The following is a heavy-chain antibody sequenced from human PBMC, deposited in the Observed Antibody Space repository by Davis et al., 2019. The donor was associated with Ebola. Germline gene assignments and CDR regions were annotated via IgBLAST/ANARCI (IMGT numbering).Heavy chain of an antibody. CDR3: AKGGITMDRGASF. Sequence: PGGSLRLSCAASGFTFSDFAMHWVRQVPGNGLEWVSVIAYDGSVKYYADSVKGRFTTSRDNSKNTFSLQLNSLTPEDTAIYYCAKGGITMDRGASFWGQGTLVTVST. V-gene: IGHV3-30*04. D-gene: IGHD3-10*01. CDR1: GFTFSDFA. J-gene: IGHJ1*01. CDR2: IAYDGSVK.